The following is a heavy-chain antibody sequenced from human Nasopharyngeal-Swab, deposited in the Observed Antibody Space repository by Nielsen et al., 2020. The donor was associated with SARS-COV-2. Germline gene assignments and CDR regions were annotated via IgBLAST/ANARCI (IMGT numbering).Heavy chain of an antibody. CDR2: INEDGSST. D-gene: IGHD3-10*01. Sequence: GESLKISCAASGFTFSTYWMHWVRQAPGEGLVWVSRINEDGSSTSYADSLKGRFTISRDNAKNSLYLQMNSLRAEDTAVYYCARGGGLLWFGELGWGQGTLVTVSS. J-gene: IGHJ4*02. V-gene: IGHV3-74*01. CDR1: GFTFSTYW. CDR3: ARGGGLLWFGELG.